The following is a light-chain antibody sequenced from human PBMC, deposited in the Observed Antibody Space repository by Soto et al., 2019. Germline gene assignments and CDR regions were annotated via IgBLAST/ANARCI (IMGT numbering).Light chain of an antibody. CDR1: SSDIGAYNY. J-gene: IGLJ2*01. CDR2: EVT. V-gene: IGLV2-14*01. Sequence: QSALTQPASVSGSPGQSITISCAGTSSDIGAYNYVSWYQQHPGSAPKLMIYEVTYRPSGVSNRFSGSKSGNTAALTISGLHADDEAEYHCSSYSSGINVVFGGGTQLTVL. CDR3: SSYSSGINVV.